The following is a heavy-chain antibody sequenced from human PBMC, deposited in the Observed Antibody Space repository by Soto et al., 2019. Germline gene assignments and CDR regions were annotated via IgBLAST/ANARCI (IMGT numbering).Heavy chain of an antibody. CDR1: GYTFTSYD. J-gene: IGHJ4*02. CDR2: MNPNSGNT. D-gene: IGHD3-3*01. V-gene: IGHV1-8*01. CDR3: ARVSFLRSYDSVDPDY. Sequence: ASVKVSCKASGYTFTSYDINWVRQATGQGLEWMGWMNPNSGNTGYAQKFQGRVTMTRNTSISTAYMELSSLRSEDTVVYYCARVSFLRSYDSVDPDYWGQGTLVTVSS.